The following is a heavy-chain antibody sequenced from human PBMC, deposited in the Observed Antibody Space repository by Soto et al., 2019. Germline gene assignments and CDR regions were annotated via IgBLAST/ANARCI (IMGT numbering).Heavy chain of an antibody. CDR3: ARVYGDYLDY. J-gene: IGHJ4*02. CDR2: IYYSGST. CDR1: GGSISSYY. V-gene: IGHV4-59*01. D-gene: IGHD4-17*01. Sequence: QVQLQESGPGLVKPSETLSLTCTVSGGSISSYYWSWIRQPPGKGLEWIGYIYYSGSTNYNPSLKSRVTISVDTSKNQFSLKLSSMTAADTAVYYCARVYGDYLDYWGQGTLVTVSS.